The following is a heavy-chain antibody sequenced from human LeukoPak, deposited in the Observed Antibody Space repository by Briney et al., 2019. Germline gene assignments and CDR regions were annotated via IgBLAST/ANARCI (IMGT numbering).Heavy chain of an antibody. CDR3: AYESSGYHQRSDAFDI. CDR2: ISTSSGYT. V-gene: IGHV3-11*06. D-gene: IGHD3-22*01. J-gene: IGHJ3*02. Sequence: GESLRLSCTASGFTFSDSYMNWIRQAPGKGPEWISLISTSSGYTDYADSVKGRFTISRDNAKNSLYLQMDSLRVEDTAMYYCAYESSGYHQRSDAFDIWGRGTVVMVSS. CDR1: GFTFSDSY.